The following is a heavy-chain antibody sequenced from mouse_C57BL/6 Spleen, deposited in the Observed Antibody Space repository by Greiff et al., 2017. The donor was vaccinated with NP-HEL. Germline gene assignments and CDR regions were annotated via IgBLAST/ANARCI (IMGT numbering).Heavy chain of an antibody. CDR1: GFTFSSYA. J-gene: IGHJ1*03. D-gene: IGHD1-1*01. CDR2: ISDGGSYT. Sequence: EVMLVESGGGLVKPGGSLKLSCAASGFTFSSYAMSWVRQTPEKRLEWVATISDGGSYTYYPDNVKGRFTISRDNAKNNLYLQMSHLKSEDTAMYYCASTPYYYGSRPYWYFDVWGTGTTVTVSS. V-gene: IGHV5-4*03. CDR3: ASTPYYYGSRPYWYFDV.